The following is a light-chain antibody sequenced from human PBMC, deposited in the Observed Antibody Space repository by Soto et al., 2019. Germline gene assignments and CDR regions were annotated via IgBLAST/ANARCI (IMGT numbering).Light chain of an antibody. CDR1: SGSGNNK. Sequence: QSVLTQPPSASASPGASFTLTCTRSSGSGNNKVDWYRQKPGKGPRFVMRVGTNGIVGSKGAAIPDRFSVSGSGLNRYLTIKNIQEEDDSDYHCGADHASGSNVVYVFGTGTKLTVL. V-gene: IGLV9-49*03. J-gene: IGLJ1*01. CDR3: GADHASGSNVVYV. CDR2: VGTNGIVG.